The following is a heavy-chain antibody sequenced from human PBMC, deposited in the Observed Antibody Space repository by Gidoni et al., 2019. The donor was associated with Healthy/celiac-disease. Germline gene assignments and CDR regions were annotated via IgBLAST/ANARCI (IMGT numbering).Heavy chain of an antibody. V-gene: IGHV3-43*01. Sequence: EVQLVESGGVVVQPGGSVRLSCAASGFTFDDYTMHWVRQAPGKGLEWVSLISWDGGSTYYADSVKGRFTISRDNSKNSLYLQMNSLRTEDTALYYCCTSFYSNYFDYWGQGTLVTVSS. D-gene: IGHD4-4*01. J-gene: IGHJ4*02. CDR2: ISWDGGST. CDR3: CTSFYSNYFDY. CDR1: GFTFDDYT.